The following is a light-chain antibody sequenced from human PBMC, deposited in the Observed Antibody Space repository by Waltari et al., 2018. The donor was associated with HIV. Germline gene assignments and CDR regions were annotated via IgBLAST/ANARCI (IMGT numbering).Light chain of an antibody. CDR3: SAWDDSLNGHVV. Sequence: QSVLTQPPSASGTPGQRVTISCSGSSSNIGSNTVNWYQQLPGTAPKLLIYSTNQRTSGVPARFAGSKAGTSASLAISGLQSEDEADYYCSAWDDSLNGHVVFGGGTKLTVL. CDR1: SSNIGSNT. J-gene: IGLJ2*01. V-gene: IGLV1-44*01. CDR2: STN.